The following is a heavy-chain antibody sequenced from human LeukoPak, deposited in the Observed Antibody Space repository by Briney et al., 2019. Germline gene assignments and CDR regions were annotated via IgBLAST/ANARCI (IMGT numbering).Heavy chain of an antibody. CDR3: ARSVVRKNDFWSGYFGY. Sequence: ASVKVSCKASGYTFTGYYMHWVRQAPGQGLEWMGRIIPILGIANYAQEFQGRVTITADKSTSTAYMELSSLRSEDTAVYYCARSVVRKNDFWSGYFGYWGQGTLVTVSS. J-gene: IGHJ4*02. V-gene: IGHV1-69*02. CDR2: IIPILGIA. D-gene: IGHD3-3*01. CDR1: GYTFTGYY.